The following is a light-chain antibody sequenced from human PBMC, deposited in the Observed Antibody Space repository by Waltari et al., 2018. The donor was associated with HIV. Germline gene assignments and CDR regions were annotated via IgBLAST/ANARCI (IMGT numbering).Light chain of an antibody. CDR1: SRDVGCYNL. Sequence: QSALTQPASVSGSPGKSITISCTGTSRDVGCYNLVSWYQQHPGKAPKLMIYEGSKRPSGVSNRFSGSKSGNTASLTISGLQAEDEADYYCWSYAGSSTSVFGGGTKLTVL. CDR2: EGS. CDR3: WSYAGSSTSV. V-gene: IGLV2-23*01. J-gene: IGLJ2*01.